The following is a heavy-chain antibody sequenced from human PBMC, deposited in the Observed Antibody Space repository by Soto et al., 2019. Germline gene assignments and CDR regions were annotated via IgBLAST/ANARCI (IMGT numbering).Heavy chain of an antibody. CDR2: INHSGST. Sequence: PSETLSLTCAVYGLSFIGYYWSWIRQPPGKGLEWIGEINHSGSTNYNPSLKSRVTTSVDTSKNQFSLKLSSVTAADTAVYYCARGKRWAAAATNWFDPWGQGTLVTVSS. V-gene: IGHV4-34*01. J-gene: IGHJ5*02. D-gene: IGHD6-13*01. CDR3: ARGKRWAAAATNWFDP. CDR1: GLSFIGYY.